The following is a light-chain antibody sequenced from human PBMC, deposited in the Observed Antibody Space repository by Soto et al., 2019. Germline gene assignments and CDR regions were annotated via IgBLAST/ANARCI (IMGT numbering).Light chain of an antibody. J-gene: IGLJ1*01. CDR1: SSDIGTYNY. Sequence: QSALIQPASVSGSPGQSITISCTGTSSDIGTYNYVSWYQQHPGEAPKLMIYEVSNRPSGVSNRFSGSKSGNTASLTISGLQADDEADSYCCSRASSITYVFGSVTKLTVL. CDR2: EVS. CDR3: CSRASSITYV. V-gene: IGLV2-14*01.